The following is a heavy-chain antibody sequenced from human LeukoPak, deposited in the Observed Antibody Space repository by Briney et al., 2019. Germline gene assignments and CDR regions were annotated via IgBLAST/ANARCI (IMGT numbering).Heavy chain of an antibody. CDR2: IWYDGSNK. J-gene: IGHJ4*02. CDR1: GFTFSTSG. Sequence: PGGSLRLFCAASGFTFSTSGMHWARQAPGKGLEWVAVIWYDGSNKHYAESVKGRFSISRDNSKSTLYLQMNSLRAEDTAVYYCARARGVSTGYRPIDYWGQGTLVTVSS. D-gene: IGHD3-22*01. CDR3: ARARGVSTGYRPIDY. V-gene: IGHV3-33*01.